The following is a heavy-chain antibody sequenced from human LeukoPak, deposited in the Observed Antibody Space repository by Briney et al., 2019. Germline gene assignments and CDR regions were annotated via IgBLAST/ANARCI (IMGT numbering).Heavy chain of an antibody. CDR2: IYYSGST. J-gene: IGHJ4*02. Sequence: SETLSLTCTVSGGSISSYYWSWIRRPPGKGLEWIGYIYYSGSTNYNPSLKSRVTISVDTSKNQFSLELSSVTAADTAVYYCARFYDSSGFDYWGQGTLVTVSS. D-gene: IGHD3-22*01. CDR3: ARFYDSSGFDY. CDR1: GGSISSYY. V-gene: IGHV4-59*01.